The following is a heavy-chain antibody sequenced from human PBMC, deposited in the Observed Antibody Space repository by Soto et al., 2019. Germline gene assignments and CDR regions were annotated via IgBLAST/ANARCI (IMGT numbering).Heavy chain of an antibody. J-gene: IGHJ4*02. CDR1: GFTFSSYW. CDR2: IKQDGSEK. Sequence: GGSLRLSCAASGFTFSSYWMSWVRQAPGKGLEWVANIKQDGSEKYYVDSVKGRFTISRDNAKNSLYLQMNSLRAEETVGYYCARVTPLQTTSFDYGGQGTLVPVS. CDR3: ARVTPLQTTSFDY. D-gene: IGHD4-17*01. V-gene: IGHV3-7*04.